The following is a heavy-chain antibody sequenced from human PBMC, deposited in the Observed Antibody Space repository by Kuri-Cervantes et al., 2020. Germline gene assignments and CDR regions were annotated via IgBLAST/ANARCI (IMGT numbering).Heavy chain of an antibody. V-gene: IGHV3-11*01. CDR3: AKDLSGGVVAAAFDY. D-gene: IGHD2-15*01. CDR1: GFTFNDYY. CDR2: ISNSGSTT. J-gene: IGHJ4*02. Sequence: GESLKISCAASGFTFNDYYMGWIRQAPGKGLEWVSYISNSGSTTYYADSVKGRFTISRDNAKNSLYLQMNSLRAEDTALYYCAKDLSGGVVAAAFDYWGQGTLVTVSS.